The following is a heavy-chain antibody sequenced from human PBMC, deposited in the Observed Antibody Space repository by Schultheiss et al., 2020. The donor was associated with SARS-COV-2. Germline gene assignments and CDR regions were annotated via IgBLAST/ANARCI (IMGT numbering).Heavy chain of an antibody. J-gene: IGHJ3*02. CDR2: IYTSGST. CDR1: GGSISSYY. Sequence: SETLSLTCTVSGGSISSYYWSWIRQPAGKGLEWIGRIYTSGSTNYNPSLKSRVTMSVDTSKNQFSLKLSSVTAADTAVYYCARWRTTVTTEDAFDIWGQGTMVTVSS. CDR3: ARWRTTVTTEDAFDI. V-gene: IGHV4-4*07. D-gene: IGHD4-17*01.